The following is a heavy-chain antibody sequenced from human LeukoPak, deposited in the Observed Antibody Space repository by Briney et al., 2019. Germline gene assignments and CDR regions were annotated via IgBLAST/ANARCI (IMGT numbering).Heavy chain of an antibody. V-gene: IGHV4-59*01. Sequence: SETLSLTCTVSGGSISSYYWSWIRQPPGKGLEWIGYIYYSGSTNYNPSLKSRVTISVDTSKNQFPLKLSSVTAADTAVYYCARRDGYNPFDPWGQGTLVTVSS. D-gene: IGHD5-24*01. CDR3: ARRDGYNPFDP. CDR2: IYYSGST. CDR1: GGSISSYY. J-gene: IGHJ5*02.